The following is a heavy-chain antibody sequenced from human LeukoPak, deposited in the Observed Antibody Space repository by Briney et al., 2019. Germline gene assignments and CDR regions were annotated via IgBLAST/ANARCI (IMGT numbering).Heavy chain of an antibody. D-gene: IGHD3-10*01. CDR1: GGTFSSYA. Sequence: ASVKVSCKASGGTFSSYAISWVRQAPGQGLEWMGGIIPIFGTANYAQKFQGRVTITTDESTSTAYMELSSLRSEDTAVYYCARGTKQRITMVRGVIIMVHFDPWGQGTLVTVSS. CDR3: ARGTKQRITMVRGVIIMVHFDP. J-gene: IGHJ5*02. CDR2: IIPIFGTA. V-gene: IGHV1-69*05.